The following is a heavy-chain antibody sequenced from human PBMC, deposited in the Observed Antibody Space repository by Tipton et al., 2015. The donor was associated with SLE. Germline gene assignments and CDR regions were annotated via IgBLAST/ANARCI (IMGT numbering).Heavy chain of an antibody. CDR1: GLTFSNFA. CDR3: ARDGESVGGVIPYY. Sequence: SLRLSCAASGLTFSNFAMTWVRQAPGKGLEWLSSISVTSDTYYADSVKGRFSISRDNSRNTLYLQMNSLRAEDTAMYYCARDGESVGGVIPYYWGQGTLVTVSS. D-gene: IGHD3-16*02. V-gene: IGHV3-23*01. CDR2: ISVTSDT. J-gene: IGHJ4*02.